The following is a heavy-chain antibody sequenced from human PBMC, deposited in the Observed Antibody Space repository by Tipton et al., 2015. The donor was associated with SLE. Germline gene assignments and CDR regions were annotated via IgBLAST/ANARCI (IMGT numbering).Heavy chain of an antibody. CDR3: ARGSPYFDY. V-gene: IGHV3-66*01. Sequence: SLRLSCAVSEFTVSNNFMSWVRQAPGKGLEWVSIIYRGGNTYYADSVKGRFTISRDHFKNTVYLQMNSLTAEDTAVYYCARGSPYFDYWGQGTLVTVSS. CDR2: IYRGGNT. CDR1: EFTVSNNF. J-gene: IGHJ4*02.